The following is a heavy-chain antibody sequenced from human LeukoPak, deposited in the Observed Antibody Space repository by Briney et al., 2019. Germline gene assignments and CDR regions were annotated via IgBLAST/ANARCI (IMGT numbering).Heavy chain of an antibody. V-gene: IGHV3-11*01. J-gene: IGHJ4*02. CDR2: ISSSGRTV. CDR3: ARGGGYDSFDY. D-gene: IGHD5-12*01. CDR1: GFTFSDYY. Sequence: GGSLRLSCAASGFTFSDYYISWIRQAPGKGLEWISYISSSGRTVDQADSVKGRITISRDNAKNSVYLQMNSLRADDTAVYYCARGGGYDSFDYWGQGTLVTASS.